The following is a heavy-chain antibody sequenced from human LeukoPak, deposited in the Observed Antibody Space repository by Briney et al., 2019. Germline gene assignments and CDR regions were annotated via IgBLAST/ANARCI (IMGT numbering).Heavy chain of an antibody. Sequence: SVKVSCKASGYTFTSYYMHWVRQAPGQGLEWMGRIIPTLEIANYAQKFQGRITITADKSTSTAYMELSSLRPEDTAVYYCARVISGTWLWFWGQGTLVTVSS. CDR1: GYTFTSYY. CDR3: ARVISGTWLWF. CDR2: IIPTLEIA. J-gene: IGHJ4*02. D-gene: IGHD1-14*01. V-gene: IGHV1-69*04.